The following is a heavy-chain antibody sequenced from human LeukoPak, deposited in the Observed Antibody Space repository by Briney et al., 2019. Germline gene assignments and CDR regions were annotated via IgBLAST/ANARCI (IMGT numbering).Heavy chain of an antibody. D-gene: IGHD5-12*01. Sequence: GGSLRLSCAASGFTFSSYGMHWVRQAPGKGLEWVTFIRHDGRNKYYADSLKGRFTISRDNSKNTLYLQMNSLRAEDTAVYYCAKSSTNGYSGYVHPGIDFWGQGTLVTVSS. CDR3: AKSSTNGYSGYVHPGIDF. J-gene: IGHJ4*02. CDR2: IRHDGRNK. V-gene: IGHV3-30*02. CDR1: GFTFSSYG.